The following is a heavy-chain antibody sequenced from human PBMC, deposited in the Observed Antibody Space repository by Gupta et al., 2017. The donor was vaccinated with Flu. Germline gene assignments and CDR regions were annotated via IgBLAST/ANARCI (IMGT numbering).Heavy chain of an antibody. Sequence: QVQLHESGPGLVKPSQTLSLTCTVSGTSISRDAYHWDWIRQPAGKGLEWIGRVHTTGRTTYNPSLESRVAISIDTSKNQFSLELRSVTAADTAVYYCARLPPGYWGQGTLVAVSS. J-gene: IGHJ4*02. V-gene: IGHV4-61*02. CDR1: GTSISRDAYH. CDR2: VHTTGRT. CDR3: ARLPPGY.